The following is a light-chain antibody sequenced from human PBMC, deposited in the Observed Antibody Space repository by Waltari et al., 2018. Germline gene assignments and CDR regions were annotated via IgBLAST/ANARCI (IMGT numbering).Light chain of an antibody. CDR2: RNN. Sequence: QSVLTQPPSASGTPGQRVTISCSGSSSNIGSNFVYWYQQVPGTAPELLIYRNNQWPSGVPDRFSGSKSGTSASLAIGGLRADDEADYYWAAWDDRLSGVLFGGGTRLTVL. CDR1: SSNIGSNF. J-gene: IGLJ3*02. V-gene: IGLV1-47*01. CDR3: AAWDDRLSGVL.